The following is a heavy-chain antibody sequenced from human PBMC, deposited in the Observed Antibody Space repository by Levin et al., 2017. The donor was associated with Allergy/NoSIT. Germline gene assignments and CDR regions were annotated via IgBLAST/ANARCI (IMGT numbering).Heavy chain of an antibody. D-gene: IGHD4-17*01. CDR3: ARGGQFGDYADF. CDR2: TYFRSTWYH. V-gene: IGHV6-1*01. Sequence: PSQTLSLTCVISGDRVSSETASWNWIRQSPSRGLEWLGRTYFRSTWYHHYAQSLESRMIFSPDTSKNQFSLHLSSVSPEDTAVYYCARGGQFGDYADFWGQGTLVTVSS. CDR1: GDRVSSETAS. J-gene: IGHJ4*02.